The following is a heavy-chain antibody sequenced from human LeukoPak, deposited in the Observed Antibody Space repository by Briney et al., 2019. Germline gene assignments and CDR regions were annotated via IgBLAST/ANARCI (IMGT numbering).Heavy chain of an antibody. CDR1: GGTFSSYA. Sequence: GASVKVSCKASGGTFSSYAISWVRQAPGQGLEWMGWISGHNGNTKYAQKFQGRITLTTDTSTRTAYMELRSLTSDDTAVYYCARDRPLAPAAGDIWGQGTKVAVSS. CDR3: ARDRPLAPAAGDI. D-gene: IGHD2-2*01. CDR2: ISGHNGNT. J-gene: IGHJ3*02. V-gene: IGHV1-18*01.